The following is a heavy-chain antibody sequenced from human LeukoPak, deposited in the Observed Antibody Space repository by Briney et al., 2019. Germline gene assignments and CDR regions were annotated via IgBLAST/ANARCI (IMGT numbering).Heavy chain of an antibody. CDR2: ISSSGSTI. Sequence: GGSLRLSCAASGFTFSDYYMSWIRQAPGKGLEWVSYISSSGSTIYYADSVKGRFTISRDNAKNSLYLRMNSLRLEDAAVYFCARAPVTSCRGAYCYPFDYWGQGTQVTVSS. CDR3: ARAPVTSCRGAYCYPFDY. D-gene: IGHD2-21*01. V-gene: IGHV3-11*01. J-gene: IGHJ4*02. CDR1: GFTFSDYY.